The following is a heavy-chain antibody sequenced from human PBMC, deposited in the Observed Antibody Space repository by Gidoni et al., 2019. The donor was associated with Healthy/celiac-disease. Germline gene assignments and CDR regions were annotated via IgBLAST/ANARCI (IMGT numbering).Heavy chain of an antibody. CDR2: ISGSGGST. CDR3: AKESPPIVVVPAAFDY. D-gene: IGHD2-2*01. V-gene: IGHV3-23*01. CDR1: GFTFSSYA. Sequence: EVQLLESGGGLVQHGGSLRLSCAASGFTFSSYAMSWVRQAPGKGLEWVSAISGSGGSTYYADSVKGRFTISRDNSKNTLYLQMNSLRAEDTAVYYCAKESPPIVVVPAAFDYWGQGTLVTVSS. J-gene: IGHJ4*02.